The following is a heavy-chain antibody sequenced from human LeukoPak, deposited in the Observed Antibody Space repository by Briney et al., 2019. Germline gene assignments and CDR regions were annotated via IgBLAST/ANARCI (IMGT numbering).Heavy chain of an antibody. CDR3: ARGAQWLENLDY. CDR1: GYTFTGYY. CDR2: INPNSGGT. V-gene: IGHV1-2*02. D-gene: IGHD6-19*01. Sequence: ASVKVSCKASGYTFTGYYMHWVRQAPGQGLEWMGWINPNSGGTNYAQKFQGRLTMTRDTSISTAYMELSRLRSDDTGVYYCARGAQWLENLDYWGQGTLVTVSS. J-gene: IGHJ4*02.